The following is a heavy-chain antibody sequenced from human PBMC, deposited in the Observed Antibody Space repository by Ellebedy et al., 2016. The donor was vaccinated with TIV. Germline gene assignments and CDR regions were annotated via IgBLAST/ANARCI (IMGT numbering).Heavy chain of an antibody. V-gene: IGHV3-48*02. J-gene: IGHJ6*02. CDR3: ARCCSSGTCYFYYGMDV. CDR1: GFTFSSYS. CDR2: ISSSSSTR. D-gene: IGHD2-2*01. Sequence: PGGSLRLSCAASGFTFSSYSMNWVRQAPGKGLEWVSYISSSSSTRYYADSVKGRFTISRDNAKNSLYLQMNSLRDEDTAVYYCARCCSSGTCYFYYGMDVWGQGTTVTVSS.